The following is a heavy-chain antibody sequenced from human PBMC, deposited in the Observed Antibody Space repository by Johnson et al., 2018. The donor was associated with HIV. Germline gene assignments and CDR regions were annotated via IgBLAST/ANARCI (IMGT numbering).Heavy chain of an antibody. J-gene: IGHJ3*02. Sequence: QVQLVESGGGLVKPGGSLRLSCAASGFTFSDYYMSWIRQAPGKGPEWISYIRTSSSTIYYADSVKGRFTISRDNAKNSLYLQMDRLRAEDTAVYYCARGRCQIQSVDVFDIWGHGTMVTVSS. CDR3: ARGRCQIQSVDVFDI. CDR1: GFTFSDYY. D-gene: IGHD4-11*01. V-gene: IGHV3-11*04. CDR2: IRTSSSTI.